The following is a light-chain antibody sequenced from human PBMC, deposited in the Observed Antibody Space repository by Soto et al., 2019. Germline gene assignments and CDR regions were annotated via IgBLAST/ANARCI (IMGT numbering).Light chain of an antibody. CDR1: QSIGKY. V-gene: IGKV1-39*01. CDR3: QQTYNTPLT. Sequence: DIQMTQSPSSLSASVGDRVTITCRASQSIGKYLSWFQQTPGNAPKLLIYAASGLQSGVPSRFSGSGSGTDFTLTINSLQREDFATDYCQQTYNTPLTCGGGTKVDI. CDR2: AAS. J-gene: IGKJ4*01.